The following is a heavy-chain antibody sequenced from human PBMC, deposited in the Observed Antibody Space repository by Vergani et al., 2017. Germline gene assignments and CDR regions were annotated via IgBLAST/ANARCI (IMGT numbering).Heavy chain of an antibody. CDR3: ARDRPASIVVGGHSPDAFDI. CDR2: IIPIFGTA. J-gene: IGHJ3*02. CDR1: GGTFSSYA. V-gene: IGHV1-69*01. Sequence: QVQLVQSGAEVKKPGSSVKVSCKASGGTFSSYAISWVRQAPGQGLEWMGGIIPIFGTANYAQKFQGRVTITADESTSTAYMELSSLRSEDTAVYYCARDRPASIVVGGHSPDAFDIWGQGIMVTVSS. D-gene: IGHD2-15*01.